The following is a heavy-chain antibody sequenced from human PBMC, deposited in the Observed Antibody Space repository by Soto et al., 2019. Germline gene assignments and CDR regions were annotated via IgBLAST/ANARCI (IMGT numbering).Heavy chain of an antibody. CDR2: ISGSDGKT. Sequence: PGGSLRFSCAASGFSFTSYALSWVRQAPGKGLEWVATISGSDGKTYYADSVKGRFSISRDTSKTTLYLQMNSLRVEETAVYYCARWSFLDYWGQGTRVTVSS. J-gene: IGHJ4*02. CDR1: GFSFTSYA. D-gene: IGHD1-26*01. CDR3: ARWSFLDY. V-gene: IGHV3-23*01.